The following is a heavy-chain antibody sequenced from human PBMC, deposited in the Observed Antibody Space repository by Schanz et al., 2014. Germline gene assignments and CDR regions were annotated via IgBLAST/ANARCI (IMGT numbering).Heavy chain of an antibody. V-gene: IGHV3-48*04. CDR3: ARPALWFGDNCFDP. J-gene: IGHJ5*02. Sequence: EVQLVQSGGGLVQPGGSLRLSCAASGFTFSDAWMSWVRQAPGKGLEWVSYISSASSTINYADSVKGRFTISRDNAKNTLYLQMNSLRAEDTAVYYCARPALWFGDNCFDPWGQGTLVTVSS. CDR2: ISSASSTI. D-gene: IGHD3-10*01. CDR1: GFTFSDAW.